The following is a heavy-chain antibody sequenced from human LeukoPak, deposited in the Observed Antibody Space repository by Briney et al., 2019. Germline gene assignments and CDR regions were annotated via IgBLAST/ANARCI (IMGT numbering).Heavy chain of an antibody. D-gene: IGHD2-2*02. CDR2: INHSGST. J-gene: IGHJ5*02. CDR1: GGSFSGYY. V-gene: IGHV4-34*01. Sequence: PSETLSLTCAVYGGSFSGYYWSWIRQPPGKGLEWMGEINHSGSTNYNPSLKSRVTISVDTSKNQFSLKLSSVTAADTAVYYCANIVVVPAAISGTGWFDPWGQGTLVTVSS. CDR3: ANIVVVPAAISGTGWFDP.